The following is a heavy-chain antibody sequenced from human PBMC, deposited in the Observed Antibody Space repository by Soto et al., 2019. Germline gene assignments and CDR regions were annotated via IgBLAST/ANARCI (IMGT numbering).Heavy chain of an antibody. J-gene: IGHJ4*02. CDR2: ISAHNGNT. CDR3: ARGRYGDY. Sequence: QVHLVQSGAEVKKPGASVKVSCKSSGYDFTTYGITWVRQAPGQGLEWMAWISAHNGNTDYAQKLQGRVTVTRDTSTSTAYMELRSVSSADTAMYYCARGRYGDYWGQGALVTVSS. D-gene: IGHD1-1*01. CDR1: GYDFTTYG. V-gene: IGHV1-18*01.